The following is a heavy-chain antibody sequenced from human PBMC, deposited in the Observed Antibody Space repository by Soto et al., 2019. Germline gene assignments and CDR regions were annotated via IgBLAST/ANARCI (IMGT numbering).Heavy chain of an antibody. J-gene: IGHJ4*02. CDR1: GFTFSSYA. Sequence: GSLRLSCAASGFTFSSYAMSWVRQAPGKGLEWVSAISGSGGSTYYADSVKGRFTISRDNSKNTLYLQMNSLRAEDTAVYYCAKDHIRFLEWLLLTQFDYWGQGTLVTVSS. D-gene: IGHD3-3*01. CDR3: AKDHIRFLEWLLLTQFDY. V-gene: IGHV3-23*01. CDR2: ISGSGGST.